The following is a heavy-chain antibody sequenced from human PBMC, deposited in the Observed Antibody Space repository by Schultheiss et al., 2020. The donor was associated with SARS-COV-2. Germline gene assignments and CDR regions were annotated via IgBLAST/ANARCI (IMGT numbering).Heavy chain of an antibody. V-gene: IGHV1-2*04. J-gene: IGHJ6*02. CDR2: INPNSGGT. CDR3: ARHRGRGISGVIIPSALDV. D-gene: IGHD3-3*01. CDR1: GHTLTESS. Sequence: ASVKVSCKVSGHTLTESSMHWVRQAPGKGLEWMGWINPNSGGTNYAQKFQGWVTMTRDTSISTAYMELSRLRSDDTAVYYCARHRGRGISGVIIPSALDVWGQGTTVTVSS.